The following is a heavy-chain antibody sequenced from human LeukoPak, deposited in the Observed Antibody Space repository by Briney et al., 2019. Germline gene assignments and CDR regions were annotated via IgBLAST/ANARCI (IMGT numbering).Heavy chain of an antibody. CDR1: GYTFTSYG. CDR3: AREKVGATRGLDY. Sequence: ASVKVSCKASGYTFTSYGISWVRQAPGQGVEWMGWISSYNGNTNYAQELQDRVTMTTDTSTSTAYMELGSLRSDDTAVYYCAREKVGATRGLDYWGQGTLVTVSS. D-gene: IGHD1-26*01. J-gene: IGHJ4*02. CDR2: ISSYNGNT. V-gene: IGHV1-18*01.